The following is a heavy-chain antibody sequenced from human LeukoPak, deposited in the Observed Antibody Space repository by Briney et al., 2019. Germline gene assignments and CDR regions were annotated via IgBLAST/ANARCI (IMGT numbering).Heavy chain of an antibody. V-gene: IGHV3-23*01. Sequence: GGSLRLSCAASGFTFSSNRMSWVRQAPGKGLEWVSGISGRGDSKYYTESVKGRFTISIENSKNTLYLEMNSLRAEDTAVYYCAKYLAGGWYYIDCWGQGTLVTVSS. J-gene: IGHJ4*02. CDR3: AKYLAGGWYYIDC. CDR2: ISGRGDSK. CDR1: GFTFSSNR. D-gene: IGHD6-19*01.